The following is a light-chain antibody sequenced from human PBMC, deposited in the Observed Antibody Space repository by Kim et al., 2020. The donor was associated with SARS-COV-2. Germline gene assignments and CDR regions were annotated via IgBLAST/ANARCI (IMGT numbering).Light chain of an antibody. CDR2: EDK. Sequence: GKTVTISCTRSSGSIDSNYVHWFQQRPGSSPTTVIYEDKLRPSGVPDRFSGSIDSSSNSASLTISGLKTEDEADYYCQSYDTDTQVFGGGTQLTVL. V-gene: IGLV6-57*01. CDR3: QSYDTDTQV. CDR1: SGSIDSNY. J-gene: IGLJ3*02.